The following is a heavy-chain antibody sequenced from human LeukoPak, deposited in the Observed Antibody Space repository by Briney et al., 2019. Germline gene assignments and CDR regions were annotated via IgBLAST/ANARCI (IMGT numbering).Heavy chain of an antibody. J-gene: IGHJ4*02. CDR2: LKVGVSRA. Sequence: GGAQTLSCAASIFTFSSYLMHGGPESPGGGVEWVGQLKVGVSRANYADSVRGRFTISIDNAKNTEYLQLHSMRAEDTAVNSCSRDAYLAPVIAVLDYWGQGTPVTVSS. D-gene: IGHD2-21*01. CDR1: IFTFSSYL. CDR3: SRDAYLAPVIAVLDY. V-gene: IGHV3-74*01.